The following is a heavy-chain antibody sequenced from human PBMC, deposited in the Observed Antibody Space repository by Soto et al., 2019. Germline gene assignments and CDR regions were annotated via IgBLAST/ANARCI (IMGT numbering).Heavy chain of an antibody. J-gene: IGHJ6*02. CDR1: GGSISSGGYS. V-gene: IGHV4-30-2*01. CDR3: ARHPTIARFENGLDV. CDR2: IYHSGST. Sequence: SETLSLTCGVSGGSISSGGYSWSWIRQPPGKGLEWIGYIYHSGSTYYNPSLKSRVTISVDRSKNQFSLKLSSVTPADTAVYYCARHPTIARFENGLDVWGQGTMVTVSS. D-gene: IGHD1-1*01.